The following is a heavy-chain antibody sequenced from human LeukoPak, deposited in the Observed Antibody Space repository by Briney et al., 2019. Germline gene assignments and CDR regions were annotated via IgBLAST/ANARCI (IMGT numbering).Heavy chain of an antibody. CDR1: GFSFISYW. D-gene: IGHD1-1*01. CDR2: IKQDGSAK. J-gene: IGHJ4*02. V-gene: IGHV3-7*01. CDR3: AGCAGNSCYFDY. Sequence: GGSLRLSCAASGFSFISYWMSCVRQAPGKRLEWVANIKQDGSAKNYVDSVKGRFTISRDNAKNSLYLQLNSLRAEDTAVYYCAGCAGNSCYFDYWGQGTLVIVSS.